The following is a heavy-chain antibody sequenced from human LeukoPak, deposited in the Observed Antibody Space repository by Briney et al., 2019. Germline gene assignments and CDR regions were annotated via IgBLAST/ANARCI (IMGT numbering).Heavy chain of an antibody. CDR2: INPNSGGT. CDR1: GYTFTGYY. Sequence: ASVKVSCKAFGYTFTGYYMHWVRQAPGQGLEWMGWINPNSGGTNYAQKFQGRVTMTRDTSISTAYMELSRLRSDDTAVYYCARDHFGYDFWSGYSRTDAFDIWGQGTMVTVSS. CDR3: ARDHFGYDFWSGYSRTDAFDI. J-gene: IGHJ3*02. D-gene: IGHD3-3*01. V-gene: IGHV1-2*02.